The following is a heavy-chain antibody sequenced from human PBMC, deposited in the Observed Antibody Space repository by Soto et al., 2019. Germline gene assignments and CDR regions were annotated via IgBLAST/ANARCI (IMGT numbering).Heavy chain of an antibody. V-gene: IGHV4-39*01. Sequence: QLQLQESGPGLVKPSETLSLTCTVSGVSVSSGAYYWGWIRQPPGKGLEWIGSIYYTGTTQYSPSLQSRVTLSVDTSKNQFSLNLRSVTAADTAVYYCARRLVWGRGTLVTVSS. CDR3: ARRLV. CDR2: IYYTGTT. J-gene: IGHJ4*02. CDR1: GVSVSSGAYY.